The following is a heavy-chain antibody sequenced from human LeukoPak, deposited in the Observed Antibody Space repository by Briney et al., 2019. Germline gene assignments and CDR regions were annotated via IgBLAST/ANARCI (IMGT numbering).Heavy chain of an antibody. Sequence: SETLSLTCTVSGGSISSYYWSWIRQPPGKGLEWIGYIYYSGSTNYNPSLKSRVTISVDTPKNQFSLKLSSVTAADTAVYYCARGHPRGNWFDPWGQGTLVTVSS. CDR1: GGSISSYY. J-gene: IGHJ5*02. D-gene: IGHD3-10*01. CDR2: IYYSGST. CDR3: ARGHPRGNWFDP. V-gene: IGHV4-59*01.